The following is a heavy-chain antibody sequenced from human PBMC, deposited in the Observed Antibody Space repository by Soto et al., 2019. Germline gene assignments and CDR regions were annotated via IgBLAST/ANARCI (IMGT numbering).Heavy chain of an antibody. J-gene: IGHJ6*02. D-gene: IGHD5-12*01. CDR3: ARPPIAATIVNYYYGMEV. CDR2: IIPIFGTA. CDR1: GGTFSSYA. V-gene: IGHV1-69*12. Sequence: QVQLVQSGAEVKKPGSSVKVSCKASGGTFSSYAISWVRQAPGQGLEWMGGIIPIFGTADYAQKFQGRVTITANEATRKAYMELSSLRSQDTAVYYCARPPIAATIVNYYYGMEVWGQGATVTVSS.